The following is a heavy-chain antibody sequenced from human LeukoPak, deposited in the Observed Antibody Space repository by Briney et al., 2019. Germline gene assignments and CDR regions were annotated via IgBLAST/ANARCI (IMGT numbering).Heavy chain of an antibody. Sequence: GSSVKVSCKASGGTFSSYAINWVRQAPGEGLEWMGTINPVSGATNYTHKFQGRVTMTTDESTTTAYMELRRLTTEDTAVYYCARGDDFLAAYNYMDVWGQGSSVIVSS. J-gene: IGHJ6*03. CDR1: GGTFSSYA. D-gene: IGHD3-9*01. CDR2: INPVSGAT. V-gene: IGHV1-69*05. CDR3: ARGDDFLAAYNYMDV.